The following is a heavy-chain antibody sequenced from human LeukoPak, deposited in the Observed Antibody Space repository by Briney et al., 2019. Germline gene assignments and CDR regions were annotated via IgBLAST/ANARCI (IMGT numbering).Heavy chain of an antibody. D-gene: IGHD3-22*01. CDR3: ARALYDSSGYYYGY. J-gene: IGHJ4*02. CDR2: IIPILGIA. Sequence: SVKVSCKTSGGTFSSYAISWVRQAPGQGLEWMGRIIPILGIANYAQKFQGRVTITADKSTSTAYMELSSLRSEDTAVYYCARALYDSSGYYYGYWGQGTLVTVSS. V-gene: IGHV1-69*04. CDR1: GGTFSSYA.